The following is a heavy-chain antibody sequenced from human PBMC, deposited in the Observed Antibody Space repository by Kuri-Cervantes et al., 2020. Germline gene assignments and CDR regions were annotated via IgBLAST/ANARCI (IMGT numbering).Heavy chain of an antibody. Sequence: GESLKISCAASGFTFTNFAMTWVRQAPGKGLEWVSYISSSGSTIYYADSVKGRFTISRDNAKNSLYLQMNSLRAEDTAVYYCARVMEQQLGHYYYYYMDVWGKGTTVTVSS. J-gene: IGHJ6*03. CDR1: GFTFTNFA. CDR2: ISSSGSTI. D-gene: IGHD6-13*01. V-gene: IGHV3-11*01. CDR3: ARVMEQQLGHYYYYYMDV.